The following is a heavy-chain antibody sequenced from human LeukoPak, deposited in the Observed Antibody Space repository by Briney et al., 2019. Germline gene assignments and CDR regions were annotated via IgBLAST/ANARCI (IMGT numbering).Heavy chain of an antibody. CDR1: GFTFNNYG. J-gene: IGHJ3*02. Sequence: GGSLRLSCAASGFTFNNYGMHWVRQAPGKGLEWLAFLRYDGSNKLYADSVKGRFTISRDNAKNSLYLQMNSLRVEDTAVYYCARDGGIAVAGDAFDIWGQGTMVTVSS. D-gene: IGHD6-19*01. CDR3: ARDGGIAVAGDAFDI. CDR2: LRYDGSNK. V-gene: IGHV3-30*02.